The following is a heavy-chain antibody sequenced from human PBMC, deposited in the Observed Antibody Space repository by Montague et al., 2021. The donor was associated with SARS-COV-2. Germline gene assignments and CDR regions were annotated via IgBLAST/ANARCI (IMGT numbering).Heavy chain of an antibody. J-gene: IGHJ2*01. Sequence: TLSLTRTLSGGSISGDNYYWTWIRQHPGKGLEWIAYIYYTGSTYYXPSLQSRLRTSLDTSKNQFSLTLTSVTAADTAIYYCARNRGWGSRGAGYIDLWGRGTLVTVSS. CDR2: IYYTGST. D-gene: IGHD7-27*01. CDR1: GGSISGDNYY. CDR3: ARNRGWGSRGAGYIDL. V-gene: IGHV4-31*03.